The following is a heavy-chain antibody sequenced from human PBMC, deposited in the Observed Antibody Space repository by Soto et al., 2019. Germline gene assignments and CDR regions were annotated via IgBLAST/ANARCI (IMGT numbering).Heavy chain of an antibody. CDR3: ARDAHYYDSSGYYYRLRYYFDY. V-gene: IGHV4-30-4*01. Sequence: SETLSLTCTVSGGSISSGDYYWSWIRQPPGKGLEWIGYIYYSGSTYYNPSLKSRVTISVDTSKNQFSLKLSSVTAADTAVYYCARDAHYYDSSGYYYRLRYYFDYWGQGTLVT. J-gene: IGHJ4*02. CDR1: GGSISSGDYY. D-gene: IGHD3-22*01. CDR2: IYYSGST.